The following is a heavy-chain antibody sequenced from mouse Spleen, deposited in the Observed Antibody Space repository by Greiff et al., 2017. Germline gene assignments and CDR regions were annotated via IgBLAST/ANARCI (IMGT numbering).Heavy chain of an antibody. J-gene: IGHJ4*01. Sequence: EVQLVESGGGLVKPGGSLKLSCAASGFTFSDYYMYWVRLTPEKRLEWVATISDGGSYTYYPDSVKGRFTISRDNAKNNLYLQMSSLKSEDTAMYYCARDQRGKGAMDYWGQGTSVTVSS. V-gene: IGHV5-4*02. CDR3: ARDQRGKGAMDY. CDR1: GFTFSDYY. D-gene: IGHD2-1*01. CDR2: ISDGGSYT.